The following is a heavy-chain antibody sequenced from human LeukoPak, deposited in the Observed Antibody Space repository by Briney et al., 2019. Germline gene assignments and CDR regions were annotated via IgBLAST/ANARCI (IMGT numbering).Heavy chain of an antibody. Sequence: ASVKVSCKASGYTFTYRYLHWVRQAPRQALEWMGWITPFNGNTNYAQKFQDRVTITRDRSMSTAYMELSSLRSEDTAMYYCALALRAAATTHAFDIWGQGTMVTVSS. CDR1: GYTFTYRY. D-gene: IGHD6-13*01. J-gene: IGHJ3*02. V-gene: IGHV1-45*03. CDR3: ALALRAAATTHAFDI. CDR2: ITPFNGNT.